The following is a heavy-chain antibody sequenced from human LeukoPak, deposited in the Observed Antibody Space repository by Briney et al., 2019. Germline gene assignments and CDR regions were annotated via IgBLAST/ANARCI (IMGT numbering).Heavy chain of an antibody. CDR3: ARGVVRGELRY. CDR2: ISYDGSNK. D-gene: IGHD3-10*01. Sequence: PGRSLRLSCAASGFTFSSYAMHWVRQAPGKGLEWVAVISYDGSNKYYADSVKGRFTISRDNSKSTLYLQMNSLRAEDTAVYYCARGVVRGELRYWGQGTLVTVSS. J-gene: IGHJ4*02. CDR1: GFTFSSYA. V-gene: IGHV3-30*04.